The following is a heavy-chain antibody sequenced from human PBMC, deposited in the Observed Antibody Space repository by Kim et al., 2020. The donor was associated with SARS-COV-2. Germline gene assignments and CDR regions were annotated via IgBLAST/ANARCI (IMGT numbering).Heavy chain of an antibody. V-gene: IGHV4-39*01. D-gene: IGHD6-19*01. J-gene: IGHJ6*01. CDR3: ARSGIAGAGTRGWGYY. Sequence: SETLSLTCTVSGGSISSSSNYWGWIRQPPGKGLEWIGSIYYSGSTYYNPSLKSRVTISVDTSKNQFSLKLSSVTAADTAVYYCARSGIAGAGTRGWGYY. CDR2: IYYSGST. CDR1: GGSISSSSNY.